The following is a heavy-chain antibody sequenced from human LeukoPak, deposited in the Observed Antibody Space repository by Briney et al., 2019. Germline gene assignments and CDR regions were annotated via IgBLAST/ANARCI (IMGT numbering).Heavy chain of an antibody. J-gene: IGHJ1*01. CDR1: GFTFSSYA. V-gene: IGHV3-23*01. D-gene: IGHD6-19*01. Sequence: GGSLRLSCAASGFTFSSYAMSWVRQAPGKGLEWVPAISGSGGSTYYADSVKGRFTISRDNSKNTLYLQMNSLRAEDTAVYYCAKQWLDQYFQHWGQGTLVTVSS. CDR2: ISGSGGST. CDR3: AKQWLDQYFQH.